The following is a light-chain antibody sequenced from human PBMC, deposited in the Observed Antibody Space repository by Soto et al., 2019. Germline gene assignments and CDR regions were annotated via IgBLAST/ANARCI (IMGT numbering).Light chain of an antibody. V-gene: IGKV1-9*01. CDR1: QAINTY. CDR3: QHIDTFRLT. J-gene: IGKJ4*01. CDR2: AAS. Sequence: DIQLTQSPSVLSASVGDRVTITCRASQAINTYLAWYQHKPGKAPNLLIYAASTLERGVPSRLSGSGSVTEITLTVTSLQPEDFAPNYCQHIDTFRLTFGGGTKVERK.